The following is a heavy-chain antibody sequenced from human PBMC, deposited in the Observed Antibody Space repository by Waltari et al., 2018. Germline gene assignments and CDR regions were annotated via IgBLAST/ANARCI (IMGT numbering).Heavy chain of an antibody. Sequence: EVQLLESGGGLVQPGGSLRLSCAASGFTFSSYAMSWVRQAPGKGLEWVSAISGSGGSTYYADSVKGRFTISRDYSKNTLYLQMNSLRAEDTAVYYCAKVPSQRWLQFSHWYFDLWGRGTLVTVSS. CDR2: ISGSGGST. D-gene: IGHD5-12*01. J-gene: IGHJ2*01. CDR3: AKVPSQRWLQFSHWYFDL. CDR1: GFTFSSYA. V-gene: IGHV3-23*01.